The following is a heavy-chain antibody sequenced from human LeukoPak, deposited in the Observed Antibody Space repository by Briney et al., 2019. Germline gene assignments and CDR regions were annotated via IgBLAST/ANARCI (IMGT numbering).Heavy chain of an antibody. CDR2: INPSGGST. CDR3: ARDLGAWAAGGY. V-gene: IGHV1-46*01. CDR1: GYTFTSYY. Sequence: GASVKVSCKASGYTFTSYYMHWVRQAPGQGLEWMGIINPSGGSTSYAQKFQGRVTMTGDTSTSTVYMELSSLRSEDTAVYYCARDLGAWAAGGYWGQGTLVTVSS. J-gene: IGHJ4*02. D-gene: IGHD3-10*01.